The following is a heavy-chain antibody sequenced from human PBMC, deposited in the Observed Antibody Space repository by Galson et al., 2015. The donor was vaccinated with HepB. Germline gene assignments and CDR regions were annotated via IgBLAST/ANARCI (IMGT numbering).Heavy chain of an antibody. V-gene: IGHV7-4-1*02. CDR3: ARSPLRFLDWLPYYDYYYMDV. J-gene: IGHJ6*03. CDR2: MNTNTGKP. D-gene: IGHD3-3*01. CDR1: GYTFTAYV. Sequence: SVKVSCKASGYTFTAYVVHWVRQAPGQGLQWMGWMNTNTGKPTYAPGFAGRFVFSLDPSVTPAYLQISSLETDDTAVYYCARSPLRFLDWLPYYDYYYMDVWGEGTTVTVSS.